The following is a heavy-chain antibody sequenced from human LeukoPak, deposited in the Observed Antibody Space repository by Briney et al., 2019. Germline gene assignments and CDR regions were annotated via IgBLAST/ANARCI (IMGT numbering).Heavy chain of an antibody. Sequence: EASVKVSCKASGYTFTSYFVHWVRQAPGQGLEWLGMINPSGSTTTYAQKFQGRVTMTRDTSTSTVYMELSSLRSEDTAVYYCARETSDSWDQGTLVTVSS. J-gene: IGHJ5*01. CDR3: ARETSDS. CDR2: INPSGSTT. V-gene: IGHV1-46*01. D-gene: IGHD1-1*01. CDR1: GYTFTSYF.